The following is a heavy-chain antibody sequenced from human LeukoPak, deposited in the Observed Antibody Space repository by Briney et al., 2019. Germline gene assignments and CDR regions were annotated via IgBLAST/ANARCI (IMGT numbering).Heavy chain of an antibody. J-gene: IGHJ4*02. CDR3: AKRDYYDSSGYYGFDY. D-gene: IGHD3-22*01. V-gene: IGHV3-23*01. CDR1: GFTFSSYA. CDR2: ISGSGGST. Sequence: GGSLRLSCAASGFTFSSYAMSWVRQAPGKGLEWVSAISGSGGSTYYADSVKGRFTISRDNSKNTLYLQMNSLRAEDTAVYYCAKRDYYDSSGYYGFDYWGQGTLVTVSS.